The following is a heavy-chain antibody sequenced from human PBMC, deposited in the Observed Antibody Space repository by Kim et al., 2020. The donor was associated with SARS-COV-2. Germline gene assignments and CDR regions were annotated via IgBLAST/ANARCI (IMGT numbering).Heavy chain of an antibody. J-gene: IGHJ4*02. D-gene: IGHD1-26*01. CDR1: GGSISSYY. CDR2: IYYSGST. Sequence: SETLSLTCTVSGGSISSYYWSWIRQPPGKGLEWIGYIYYSGSTNYNPSLKSRVTISVDTSKNQFSLKLSSVTAADTAVYYCARFVGATYSFDYWGQGTLVTVSS. V-gene: IGHV4-59*01. CDR3: ARFVGATYSFDY.